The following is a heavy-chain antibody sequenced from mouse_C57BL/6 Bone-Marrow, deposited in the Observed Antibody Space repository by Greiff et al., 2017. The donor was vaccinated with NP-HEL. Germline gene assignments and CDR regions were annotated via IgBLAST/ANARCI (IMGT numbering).Heavy chain of an antibody. J-gene: IGHJ3*01. V-gene: IGHV5-2*01. Sequence: DVMLVESGGGLVQPGESLKLSCESNEYEFPSPDMSWVRQTPETRLELVAAINRDGGSTYYPATMESRFIIARDNTKKTLYLQMSSLRSEDTALYYCASLPLRGFADWGQGTLVTVSA. D-gene: IGHD2-12*01. CDR2: INRDGGST. CDR3: ASLPLRGFAD. CDR1: EYEFPSPD.